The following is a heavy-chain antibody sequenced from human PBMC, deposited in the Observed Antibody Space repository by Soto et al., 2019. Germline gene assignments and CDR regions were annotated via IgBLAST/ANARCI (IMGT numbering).Heavy chain of an antibody. D-gene: IGHD6-19*01. V-gene: IGHV3-23*01. CDR2: ISGSGGST. J-gene: IGHJ6*02. Sequence: GGSLRLSCAASGFTFSSYAMSWVRQAPGKGLEWVSAISGSGGSTYYADSVKGRFTISRDNSKNTLYLQMNSLRAEDTAVYYCAKVNGGSGWSNYYYYYGMDVWGQGTTVTVSS. CDR3: AKVNGGSGWSNYYYYYGMDV. CDR1: GFTFSSYA.